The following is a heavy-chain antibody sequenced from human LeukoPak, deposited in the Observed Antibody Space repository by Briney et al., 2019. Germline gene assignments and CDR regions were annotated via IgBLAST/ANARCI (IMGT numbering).Heavy chain of an antibody. V-gene: IGHV3-23*01. CDR3: ATQQLSTEYFQH. D-gene: IGHD6-13*01. Sequence: TGGSLRLSCAASGFTFSSYWMSWVRQAPGKGLEWVSAISGRGGSTYYADSVKGRFTISRDNSKNTLYLQMNSLRAEDTAVYYCATQQLSTEYFQHWGQGTLVTVSS. CDR1: GFTFSSYW. J-gene: IGHJ1*01. CDR2: ISGRGGST.